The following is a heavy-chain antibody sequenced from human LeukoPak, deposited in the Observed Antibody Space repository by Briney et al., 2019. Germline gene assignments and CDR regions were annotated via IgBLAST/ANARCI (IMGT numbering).Heavy chain of an antibody. Sequence: PGGSLRLSFAASGFTFSSYSMNWVRQAPGKGLEWVSYISSSSSTIYYADSVKGRFTISRDNAKNSLYLQMNSPRAEDTAVYYCARDALYCGGDCLFGGDLDYWGQGTLVTVSS. D-gene: IGHD2-21*02. J-gene: IGHJ4*02. CDR2: ISSSSSTI. CDR1: GFTFSSYS. V-gene: IGHV3-48*01. CDR3: ARDALYCGGDCLFGGDLDY.